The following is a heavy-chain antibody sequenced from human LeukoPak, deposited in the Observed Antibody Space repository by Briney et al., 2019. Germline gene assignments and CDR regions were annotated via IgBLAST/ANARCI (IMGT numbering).Heavy chain of an antibody. D-gene: IGHD3-22*01. V-gene: IGHV1-69*13. CDR1: GYTFTSHD. CDR3: ARDIESYYYDSSGYPRFDY. CDR2: IIPIFGTA. Sequence: ASVKVSCKASGYTFTSHDINWVRQAPGQGLEWMGGIIPIFGTANYAQKFQGRVTITANESTSTAYMELSSLRSEDTAVYYCARDIESYYYDSSGYPRFDYWGQGTLVTVSS. J-gene: IGHJ4*02.